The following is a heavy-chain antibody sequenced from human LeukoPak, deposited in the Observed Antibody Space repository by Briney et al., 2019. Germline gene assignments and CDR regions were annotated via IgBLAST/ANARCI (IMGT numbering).Heavy chain of an antibody. D-gene: IGHD2-2*01. CDR3: ARDDGYCSSTSCYLTYGMDV. CDR2: ISYDGSNK. V-gene: IGHV3-30*03. CDR1: GFTFSSYG. Sequence: GRSLRLSCAVSGFTFSSYGMPWVRQAPGKGLEWVAVISYDGSNKYYADSVKGRFTISRDNAKNSLYLQMNSLRAEDTAVYYCARDDGYCSSTSCYLTYGMDVWGQGTTVTVSS. J-gene: IGHJ6*02.